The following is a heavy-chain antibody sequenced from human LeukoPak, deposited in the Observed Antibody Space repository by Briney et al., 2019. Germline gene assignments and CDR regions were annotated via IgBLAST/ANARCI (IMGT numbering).Heavy chain of an antibody. J-gene: IGHJ3*02. CDR2: FDPEDGET. V-gene: IGHV1-24*01. Sequence: ASVKVSCKVSGYTLTELSMHWVRQAPGKGLEWMGGFDPEDGETIYAQKFQGRVTMTEDTSTDTAYMELSSLRSEDTAVYYCATVGGTTTRDAFDIWGQGTMVTVSS. CDR3: ATVGGTTTRDAFDI. D-gene: IGHD4-17*01. CDR1: GYTLTELS.